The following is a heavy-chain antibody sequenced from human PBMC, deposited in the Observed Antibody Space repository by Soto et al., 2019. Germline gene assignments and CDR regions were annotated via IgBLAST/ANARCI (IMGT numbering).Heavy chain of an antibody. CDR3: ARDRPVATVTTFAFDI. D-gene: IGHD4-17*01. V-gene: IGHV3-21*01. Sequence: GGSLRLSCAASGFTFSSYSMNWVRQAPGKGLEWVSSISSSSSYIYYADSVKGRFTISRDNAKNSLYLQMNSLRAEDTAVYYCARDRPVATVTTFAFDIWGQGTMVTVSS. CDR1: GFTFSSYS. CDR2: ISSSSSYI. J-gene: IGHJ3*02.